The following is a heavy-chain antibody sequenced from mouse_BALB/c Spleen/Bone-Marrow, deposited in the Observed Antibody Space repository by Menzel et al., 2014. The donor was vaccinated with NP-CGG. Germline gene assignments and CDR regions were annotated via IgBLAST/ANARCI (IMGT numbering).Heavy chain of an antibody. J-gene: IGHJ4*01. CDR3: ARSGKVRNAMDY. CDR1: GYTFTDYA. D-gene: IGHD2-14*01. Sequence: LQESGAELVRPGVSVKISCKGSGYTFTDYAIHWVKQSHAKSLEWIGLISGYYGDAIYNQKLKGKATMTVDKSSRTAYMDLARLTSEDSAIYYCARSGKVRNAMDYWGQGTSVTVSS. CDR2: ISGYYGDA. V-gene: IGHV1-67*01.